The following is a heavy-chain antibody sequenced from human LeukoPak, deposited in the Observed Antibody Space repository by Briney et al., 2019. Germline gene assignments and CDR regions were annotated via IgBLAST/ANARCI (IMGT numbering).Heavy chain of an antibody. CDR1: GGSISSGRHY. CDR2: ISTSGRT. Sequence: PSETLSLTCNVSGGSISSGRHYWSWIRQPAGRGLEWIGHISTSGRTSYSPSLKSRVTISVDTSKNQFSLKMSSVSAADTAVYYCARGLHGYTYGYVPWELYYYMDVWGKGTTVTISS. D-gene: IGHD5-18*01. CDR3: ARGLHGYTYGYVPWELYYYMDV. J-gene: IGHJ6*03. V-gene: IGHV4-61*09.